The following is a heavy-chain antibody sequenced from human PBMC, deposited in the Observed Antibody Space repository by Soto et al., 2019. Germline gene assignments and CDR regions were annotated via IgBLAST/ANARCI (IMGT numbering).Heavy chain of an antibody. CDR2: IYYSGST. CDR1: GGSISSYY. Sequence: SETLSLTCTVSGGSISSYYWSWIRQPPGKGLEWIGYIYYSGSTNYNPSLKSRVTISVDTSKNQFSLKLSSVTAADTAVYYCVGLTRVAATLRWFDPWGQGTLGTVSS. J-gene: IGHJ5*02. D-gene: IGHD2-15*01. CDR3: VGLTRVAATLRWFDP. V-gene: IGHV4-59*01.